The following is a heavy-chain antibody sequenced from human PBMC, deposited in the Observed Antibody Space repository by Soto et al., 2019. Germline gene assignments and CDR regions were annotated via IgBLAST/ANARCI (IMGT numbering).Heavy chain of an antibody. J-gene: IGHJ4*02. CDR1: GFTFSSYA. Sequence: GGSLRLSCAASGFTFSSYAMSWVRQAPGKGLEWVSAISGSGGSTYYADSVKGRFTISRGNSKNTLYLQMNSLRAEDTAVYCCAKKGWGGSGSEWEYYFDYWGQGTLVTVSS. D-gene: IGHD3-10*01. CDR2: ISGSGGST. CDR3: AKKGWGGSGSEWEYYFDY. V-gene: IGHV3-23*01.